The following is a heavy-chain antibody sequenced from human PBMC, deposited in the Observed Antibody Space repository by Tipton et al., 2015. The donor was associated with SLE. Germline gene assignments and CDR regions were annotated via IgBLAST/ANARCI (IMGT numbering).Heavy chain of an antibody. V-gene: IGHV3-30*04. CDR3: ARDVNLTSYFDY. CDR1: GFTFSSYA. CDR2: ISYDGSNK. Sequence: SLRLSCAASGFTFSSYAMHWVRQAPGKGLEWVAVISYDGSNKYYADSVKGRFTISRDNSKNTLYLQMNSLRAEDTAVYYCARDVNLTSYFDYWGQGTLVPVSS. J-gene: IGHJ4*02. D-gene: IGHD3-9*01.